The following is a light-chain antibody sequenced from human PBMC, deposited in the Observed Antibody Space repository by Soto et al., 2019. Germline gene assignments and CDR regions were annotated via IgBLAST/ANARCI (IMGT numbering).Light chain of an antibody. CDR1: SSDVGGYNY. J-gene: IGLJ1*01. Sequence: QSALTQPASVSGPPGQSITISCTGTSSDVGGYNYVSWYQQHPGKAPKLMIYEVSNRPSGVSNRFSGSKSGNTASLTISGLQAEDEADYYCSSHKSSSLYVSGTGTKVTVL. V-gene: IGLV2-14*01. CDR2: EVS. CDR3: SSHKSSSLYV.